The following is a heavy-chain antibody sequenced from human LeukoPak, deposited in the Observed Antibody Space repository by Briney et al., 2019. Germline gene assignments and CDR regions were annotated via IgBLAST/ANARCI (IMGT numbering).Heavy chain of an antibody. Sequence: SQTLSLTCTVSGGSISSGSYYWSWIRQPAGKGLEWIGRIYTSGSTNYNPSLKSRVTISVDTSKNQFSLKLSSVTAADTAVYYCARAGGATYYDILTGSHAFDIWGQGTMVTVSS. CDR3: ARAGGATYYDILTGSHAFDI. CDR1: GGSISSGSYY. CDR2: IYTSGST. D-gene: IGHD3-9*01. V-gene: IGHV4-61*02. J-gene: IGHJ3*02.